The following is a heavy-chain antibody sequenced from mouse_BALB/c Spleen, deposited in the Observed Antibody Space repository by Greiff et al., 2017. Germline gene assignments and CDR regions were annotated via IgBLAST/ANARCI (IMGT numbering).Heavy chain of an antibody. D-gene: IGHD2-3*01. CDR3: ASADGYYPFDY. CDR1: GFNIKDTY. V-gene: IGHV14-3*02. J-gene: IGHJ2*01. Sequence: VQLQQSGAELVKPGASVKLSCTASGFNIKDTYMHWVKQRPEQGLEWIGRIDPANGNTKYDPKFQGKATITADTSSNTAYLQLSSLTSEDTAVYYCASADGYYPFDYCGQGTTLTVSS. CDR2: IDPANGNT.